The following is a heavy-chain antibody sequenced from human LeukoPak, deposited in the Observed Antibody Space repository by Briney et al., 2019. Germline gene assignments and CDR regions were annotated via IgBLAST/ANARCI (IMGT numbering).Heavy chain of an antibody. V-gene: IGHV3-23*01. Sequence: GGSLRLSCAASGFTFSNFPMTWVRRAPGKGLQSFASISGSGADTYYTGSVKGRFTISRDNLNNTVYLQMNSLRAEDTAVYYCAKVLGHDSDGYYYYGLHVWGQGTTVTVSS. CDR2: ISGSGADT. J-gene: IGHJ6*02. CDR3: AKVLGHDSDGYYYYGLHV. D-gene: IGHD3-22*01. CDR1: GFTFSNFP.